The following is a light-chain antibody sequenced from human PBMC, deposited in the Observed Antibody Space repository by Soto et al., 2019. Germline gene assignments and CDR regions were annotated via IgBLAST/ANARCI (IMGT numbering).Light chain of an antibody. CDR2: AAS. Sequence: DIQMTQYPSSLSASVGDRVNITCRASQVINDYLAWYQQKPGKVPKLLIYAASTLQSGVPFRFSGSGSGTEFTLTISSLQPKDVATYYCHKYNIPPWTFGQGTKVEI. CDR1: QVINDY. J-gene: IGKJ1*01. CDR3: HKYNIPPWT. V-gene: IGKV1-27*01.